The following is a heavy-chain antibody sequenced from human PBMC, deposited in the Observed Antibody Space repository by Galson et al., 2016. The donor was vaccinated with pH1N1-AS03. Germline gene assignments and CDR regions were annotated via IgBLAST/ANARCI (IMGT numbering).Heavy chain of an antibody. Sequence: SVKVSCKVSGGTFTSYAVNWVRQAPGQGLEWMGGIIAVSGATNYAQKFQGRISITADESTSTAYMELSSLTSDDTAVFYCVGRFCHAHGCSSSNYYYYGLHVWGQGTSVTVSS. D-gene: IGHD2-15*01. CDR2: IIAVSGAT. J-gene: IGHJ6*02. CDR1: GGTFTSYA. CDR3: VGRFCHAHGCSSSNYYYYGLHV. V-gene: IGHV1-69*13.